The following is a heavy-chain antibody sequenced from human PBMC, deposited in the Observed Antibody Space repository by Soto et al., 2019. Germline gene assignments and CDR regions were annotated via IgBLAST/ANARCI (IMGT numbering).Heavy chain of an antibody. J-gene: IGHJ4*02. CDR3: ARAKTLIVGVTDIPDYFDY. CDR1: GGSISSGDYY. D-gene: IGHD2-21*02. V-gene: IGHV4-30-4*01. CDR2: IYYSGSA. Sequence: ASETLSLTGTVSGGSISSGDYYWSWIRQPPGKGLEWIGNIYYSGSAYYSPSLRSRLSISLDTSKNQFSLKVISVTAADTAVYYCARAKTLIVGVTDIPDYFDYWAQGTLVTVSS.